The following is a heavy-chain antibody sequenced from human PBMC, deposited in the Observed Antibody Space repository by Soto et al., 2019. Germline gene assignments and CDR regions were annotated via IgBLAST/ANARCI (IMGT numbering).Heavy chain of an antibody. Sequence: ASVKVSCKTSGLTFPSDDIIWVRQTSGQGLEWMGLMNPSGTNTGYTQKFRGRVTITRDTPTSTVYMELSSLRSEDTAMYYCARHGRPGRDYSPYYYYYYMDVWGKGTTVTVSS. CDR2: MNPSGTNT. CDR3: ARHGRPGRDYSPYYYYYYMDV. V-gene: IGHV1-8*01. D-gene: IGHD4-4*01. J-gene: IGHJ6*03. CDR1: GLTFPSDD.